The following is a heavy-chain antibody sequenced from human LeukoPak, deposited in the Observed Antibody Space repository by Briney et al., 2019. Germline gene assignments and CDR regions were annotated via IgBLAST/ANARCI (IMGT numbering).Heavy chain of an antibody. CDR2: ISSSGSTI. J-gene: IGHJ6*03. CDR3: ARVGQQLDYYYYYYMDV. V-gene: IGHV3-48*03. D-gene: IGHD6-13*01. CDR1: GFTFSSYE. Sequence: GGSLRLSCAASGFTFSSYEMNWVRQAPGKGLEWVSYISSSGSTIYYADSVKGRFTISRDNAKNSLYLQMNSLRAEDTAVYYCARVGQQLDYYYYYYMDVWGKGTTVTVSS.